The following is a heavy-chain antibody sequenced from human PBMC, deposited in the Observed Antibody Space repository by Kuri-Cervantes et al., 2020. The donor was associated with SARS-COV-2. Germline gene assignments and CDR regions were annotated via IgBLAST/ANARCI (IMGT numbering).Heavy chain of an antibody. CDR1: SGSISSGDYY. J-gene: IGHJ6*03. Sequence: GSLRLSCTVSSGSISSGDYYWGWIRQPPGKGLEWIGSIFRSGITYYNPSLKSRVTMSVDTTKNQFSLKLSSVTAADTAVYYCARIDYHTSGYYYYYYYTDVWGKGTTVTVSS. CDR3: ARIDYHTSGYYYYYYYTDV. CDR2: IFRSGIT. V-gene: IGHV4-39*01. D-gene: IGHD3-22*01.